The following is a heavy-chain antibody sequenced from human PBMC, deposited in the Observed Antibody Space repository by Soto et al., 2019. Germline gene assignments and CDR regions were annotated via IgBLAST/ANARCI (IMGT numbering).Heavy chain of an antibody. CDR1: GGTFDNYA. CDR2: IIPMFETV. CDR3: ARGLRTGNYGMDV. Sequence: SVKVPCKASGGTFDNYAVSWVRQAPGQGLEWMGGIIPMFETVNYAQRFQGRLTIAADESTSTAYMELTSLTSADTAIYFCARGLRTGNYGMDVWGQGTTVTVSS. J-gene: IGHJ6*02. V-gene: IGHV1-69*13. D-gene: IGHD2-15*01.